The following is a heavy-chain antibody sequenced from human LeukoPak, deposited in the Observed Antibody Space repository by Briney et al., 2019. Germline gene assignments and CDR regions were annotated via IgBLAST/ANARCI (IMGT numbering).Heavy chain of an antibody. Sequence: GASVKLSCKASGYTFTGYYMHWVRQAPAQGLEWMGRINPNSGGTNYAQKSQGRVTMTRDTTSSKAYLEQSSLIAADAAVYYCARGGIAAAGTERAVAASFDYWGQGTLVTVSS. J-gene: IGHJ4*02. CDR3: ARGGIAAAGTERAVAASFDY. D-gene: IGHD6-13*01. CDR2: INPNSGGT. CDR1: GYTFTGYY. V-gene: IGHV1-2*06.